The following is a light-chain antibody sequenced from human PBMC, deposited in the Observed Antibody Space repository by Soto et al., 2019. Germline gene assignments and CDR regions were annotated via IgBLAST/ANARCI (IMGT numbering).Light chain of an antibody. CDR1: QSVGRNY. CDR3: QLYAISPLT. CDR2: GAS. V-gene: IGKV3-20*01. Sequence: EIVLTQSPGTLSVSPGERATLSCRASQSVGRNYLAWYQQKPGQAPRLLIYGASNSATGIPDRFSGSGSGTDFTLTISRLESADSAVYYYQLYAISPLTFGGGTNVETK. J-gene: IGKJ4*01.